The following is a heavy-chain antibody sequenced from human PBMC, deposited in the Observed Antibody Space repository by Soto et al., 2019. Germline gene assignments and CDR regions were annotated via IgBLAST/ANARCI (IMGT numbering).Heavy chain of an antibody. CDR1: WYTFSNFA. Sequence: QVQLVQSGAEVKKPGASVKVSCKASWYTFSNFAMHWVRQTPGQRLEWMGWINAGNWNTKYSPKFQGRVTITRDTSASTAYMELSSLRSEDSAVYYFARDAGSFDYWCQATLVTVSS. D-gene: IGHD3-10*01. J-gene: IGHJ4*02. V-gene: IGHV1-3*01. CDR2: INAGNWNT. CDR3: ARDAGSFDY.